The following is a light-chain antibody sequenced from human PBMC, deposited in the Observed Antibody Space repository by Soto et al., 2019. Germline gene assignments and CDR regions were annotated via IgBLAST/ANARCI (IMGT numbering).Light chain of an antibody. J-gene: IGLJ1*01. Sequence: QSVVAQPASLAGAPGQLITISCTGTTSAVGDHNYVAWYQQHPGQAPKLILYDVNNRPSGISNRFSGFKSGNTASLTISWLQAEDEADYFCSSPTSSSTYVFGTGTKVTVL. CDR2: DVN. CDR3: SSPTSSSTYV. V-gene: IGLV2-14*03. CDR1: TSAVGDHNY.